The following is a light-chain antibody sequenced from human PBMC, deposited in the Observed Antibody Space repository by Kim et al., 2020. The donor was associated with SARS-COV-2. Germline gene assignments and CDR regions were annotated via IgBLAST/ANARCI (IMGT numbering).Light chain of an antibody. J-gene: IGLJ2*01. V-gene: IGLV2-14*01. CDR1: SSDVGGYNY. CDR3: SSYTSSLVV. CDR2: DVS. Sequence: SELTQPASVSGSPGQSITISCTGTSSDVGGYNYVSWYQQHPGKAPKLMIYDVSKRPSGVSNRFSGSKSGNTASLTISGLQAEDEADYYCSSYTSSLVVFGGGTQLTVL.